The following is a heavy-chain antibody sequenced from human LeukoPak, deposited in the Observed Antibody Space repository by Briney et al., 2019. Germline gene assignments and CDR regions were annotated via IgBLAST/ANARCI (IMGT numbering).Heavy chain of an antibody. D-gene: IGHD2-15*01. CDR2: IKQDGSEK. Sequence: PGGSLRLSCAASGFTFSSYWMSWVRQAPGKGREWVANIKQDGSEKYYVDSVKGRFTISRDNAKNSLYLQMNSLRAEDTAVYYCARVGLRVVAATSIAHDYYYYMDVWGKGTTVTVSS. V-gene: IGHV3-7*01. CDR1: GFTFSSYW. CDR3: ARVGLRVVAATSIAHDYYYYMDV. J-gene: IGHJ6*03.